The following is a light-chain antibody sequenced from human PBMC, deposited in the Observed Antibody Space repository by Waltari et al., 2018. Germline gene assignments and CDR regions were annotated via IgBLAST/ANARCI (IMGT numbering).Light chain of an antibody. J-gene: IGKJ3*01. CDR3: QQSNNTPFT. Sequence: DTQMTQSPSSLSASVGDRVTITCRASQTISIYLNWYQQKPGKAPKLLIYAASSLQSGVPSRFSGSGSGTDFTLTISSLQPEDSATYYCQQSNNTPFTFGPGTKVDIK. V-gene: IGKV1-39*01. CDR1: QTISIY. CDR2: AAS.